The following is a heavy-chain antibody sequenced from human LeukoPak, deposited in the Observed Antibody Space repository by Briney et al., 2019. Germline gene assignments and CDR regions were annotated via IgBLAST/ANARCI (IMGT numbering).Heavy chain of an antibody. CDR3: ARDTGLSTMVRGVIIIGDY. V-gene: IGHV1-18*01. CDR2: ISAYNGNT. Sequence: ASVKVSCKASGYTFTSYGISWVRQAPGQGLEWMGWISAYNGNTNYAQKLQGRVTMTTDTPTSTAYMELRSLRSDDTAVYYCARDTGLSTMVRGVIIIGDYWGQGTLVTVSS. CDR1: GYTFTSYG. D-gene: IGHD3-10*01. J-gene: IGHJ4*02.